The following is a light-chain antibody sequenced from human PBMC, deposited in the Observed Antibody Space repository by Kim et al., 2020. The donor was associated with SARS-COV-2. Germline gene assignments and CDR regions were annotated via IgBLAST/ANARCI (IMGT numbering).Light chain of an antibody. Sequence: DIQMTQSPSTLSASVGDRVTITCRASQSISSWLAWYQQKPGKAPKLLIYKASSLESGVPSRFSGSGSGTEFTLTISTLQPDDFATYSCQQCNSYPYTFGQGTKLEI. CDR2: KAS. CDR1: QSISSW. CDR3: QQCNSYPYT. J-gene: IGKJ2*01. V-gene: IGKV1-5*03.